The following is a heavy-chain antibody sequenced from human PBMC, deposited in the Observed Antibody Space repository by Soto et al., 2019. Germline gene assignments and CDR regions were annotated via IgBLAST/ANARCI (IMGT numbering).Heavy chain of an antibody. J-gene: IGHJ4*02. Sequence: QVQLVQSGAEVKKPGASVKVSCKASGYTFTSYGISWVRQAPGQGLEWMGWISAYNGNTNYAQKLQGRVTMTTDTSTSTAYMELRSLRSDDTAVYYCASDQTPPYVDNFGYYFDYWGQGTLVTVSS. CDR2: ISAYNGNT. CDR3: ASDQTPPYVDNFGYYFDY. CDR1: GYTFTSYG. V-gene: IGHV1-18*01. D-gene: IGHD3-16*01.